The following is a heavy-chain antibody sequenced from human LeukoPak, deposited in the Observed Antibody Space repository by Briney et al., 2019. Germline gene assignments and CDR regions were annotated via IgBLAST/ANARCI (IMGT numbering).Heavy chain of an antibody. D-gene: IGHD3-3*01. J-gene: IGHJ5*02. CDR3: ARDRRITIFGVVTDNWFDP. CDR1: GLTFSRYV. Sequence: PGGSLRLSCASSGLTFSRYVMGWVRQAPGKGLEWVSTLSASGGSTFYAASVKGRFTVSRDNAKNTLYLQMNSLRAEDTAVYYCARDRRITIFGVVTDNWFDPWGQGTLVTVSS. CDR2: LSASGGST. V-gene: IGHV3-23*01.